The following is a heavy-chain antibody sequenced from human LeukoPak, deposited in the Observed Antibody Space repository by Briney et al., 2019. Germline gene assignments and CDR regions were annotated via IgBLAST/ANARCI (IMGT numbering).Heavy chain of an antibody. CDR1: GYTFTSYD. D-gene: IGHD3-3*01. CDR3: ARTGGGDFWSGYYTGSFDY. J-gene: IGHJ4*02. V-gene: IGHV1-8*01. CDR2: MNPNSGNT. Sequence: ASVKVSCKASGYTFTSYDMNWVRQATGQGLEWMGWMNPNSGNTGYAQKFQGRVTMTRNTSISTAYMELSSLRSEDTAVYYCARTGGGDFWSGYYTGSFDYWGQGTLVTVSS.